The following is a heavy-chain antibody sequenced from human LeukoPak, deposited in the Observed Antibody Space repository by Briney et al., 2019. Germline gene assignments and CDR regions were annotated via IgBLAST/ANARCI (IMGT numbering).Heavy chain of an antibody. J-gene: IGHJ4*02. CDR3: ARGTTVTTPRYFDY. Sequence: GGSLRLSCAASGFTFSSYSMNWVRQAPGKGLELVSSISRSSSYIYYADSVKGRFTISRDNAKNSLYLQMNSLRAEETAVYYCARGTTVTTPRYFDYWGQGTLVTVSS. CDR1: GFTFSSYS. CDR2: ISRSSSYI. V-gene: IGHV3-21*01. D-gene: IGHD4-17*01.